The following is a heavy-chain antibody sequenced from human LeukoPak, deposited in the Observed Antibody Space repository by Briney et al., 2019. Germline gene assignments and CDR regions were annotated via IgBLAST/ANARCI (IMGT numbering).Heavy chain of an antibody. J-gene: IGHJ5*02. V-gene: IGHV4-59*01. CDR3: VRGPYGSGISNWFDP. CDR1: DGAIAGYS. Sequence: PSETLPLTCTVSDGAIAGYSWSWIRQPPGKGLEWIGYIYYSGDTNYNPSLQSRVTVSVDTSKNQFSLKLTSVTAADTAVYYRVRGPYGSGISNWFDPWGQGTLVIVSS. D-gene: IGHD3-10*01. CDR2: IYYSGDT.